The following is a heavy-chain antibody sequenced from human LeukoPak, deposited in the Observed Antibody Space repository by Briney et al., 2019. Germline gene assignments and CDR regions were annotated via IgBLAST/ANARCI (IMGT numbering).Heavy chain of an antibody. V-gene: IGHV4-34*01. J-gene: IGHJ4*02. CDR3: ARAGSGSFLDY. Sequence: PSETLSLTCAVYGGSFSGYYWSWIRQPPGKGLEWIGKINHSGSTNYNPSLKSRVTISVDTSKNQFSLKLSSVTAADTAVYYCARAGSGSFLDYWGQGTLVTVSS. CDR2: INHSGST. CDR1: GGSFSGYY. D-gene: IGHD3-10*01.